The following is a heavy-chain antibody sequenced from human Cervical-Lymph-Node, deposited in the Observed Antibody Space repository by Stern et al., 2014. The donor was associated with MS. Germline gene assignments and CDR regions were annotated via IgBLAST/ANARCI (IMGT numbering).Heavy chain of an antibody. CDR3: ARGLATTGLNWFDT. D-gene: IGHD3-9*01. J-gene: IGHJ5*02. Sequence: VQLEESGAEAKKPGASVKGSCKASGYIFISYGITWVRQAPGQGLEWMGWISADNGNTNYAQKLQGRVTMTRDTSTTTAYMELRSLRSDDTAFYYCARGLATTGLNWFDTWGQGTLVTVSS. CDR1: GYIFISYG. CDR2: ISADNGNT. V-gene: IGHV1-18*01.